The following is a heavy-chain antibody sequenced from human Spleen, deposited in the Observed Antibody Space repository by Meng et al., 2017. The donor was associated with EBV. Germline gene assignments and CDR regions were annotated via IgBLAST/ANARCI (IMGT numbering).Heavy chain of an antibody. J-gene: IGHJ4*02. Sequence: GPALGMPARTVSSGWPLSGGSVGNGVYFWSCIRQRLRKGLGWIRYIYHSESTYDSPSLRSRVIISVDTSKSHFSLYLSSVPAADTAIYYCARGTFGDYAGTYNFDYWGPGTLVTVSS. D-gene: IGHD4-17*01. CDR3: ARGTFGDYAGTYNFDY. V-gene: IGHV4-30-4*08. CDR1: GGSVGNGVYF. CDR2: IYHSEST.